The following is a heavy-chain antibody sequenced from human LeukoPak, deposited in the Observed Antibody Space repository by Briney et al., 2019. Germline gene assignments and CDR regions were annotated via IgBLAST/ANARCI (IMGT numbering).Heavy chain of an antibody. J-gene: IGHJ4*02. Sequence: SETLSLTCTVSAGSISSYYWSWIRQPPGKGLEWIGCISYSGSTKYNPSLKSRVTISVDTSKNQFSLKLNSVTAADTAVYYCARRNPAAVGHEVDSWGQGTLVSVSS. CDR3: ARRNPAAVGHEVDS. CDR1: AGSISSYY. CDR2: ISYSGST. V-gene: IGHV4-59*08. D-gene: IGHD6-13*01.